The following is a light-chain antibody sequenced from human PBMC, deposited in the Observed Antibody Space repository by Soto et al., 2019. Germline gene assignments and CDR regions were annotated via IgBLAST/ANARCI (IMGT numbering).Light chain of an antibody. CDR3: SSYSSISTPLI. Sequence: QSALTQPASVSGAPGQSITISCTGTSSDVGGYNYVSWYHQHPGNDPQLLIYEVSNRPSGVSNRFSGFKSGNTASLTSSGLQDEDEADYFCSSYSSISTPLIFGGGTELTVL. J-gene: IGLJ2*01. CDR2: EVS. V-gene: IGLV2-14*01. CDR1: SSDVGGYNY.